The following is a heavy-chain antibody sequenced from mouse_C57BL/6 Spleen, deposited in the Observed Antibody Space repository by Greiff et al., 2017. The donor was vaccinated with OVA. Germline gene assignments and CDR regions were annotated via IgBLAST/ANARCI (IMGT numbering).Heavy chain of an antibody. CDR3: ARPIVYAMDY. CDR2: ISSGSSTI. J-gene: IGHJ4*01. Sequence: DVQLVESGGGLVKPGGSLKLSCAASGFTFSDYGMHWVRQAPEKGLEWVAYISSGSSTIYYADTVKGRFTISRDNAKNTLFLQMTSLRSEDTAMYYCARPIVYAMDYWGQGTSVTVSS. CDR1: GFTFSDYG. V-gene: IGHV5-17*01.